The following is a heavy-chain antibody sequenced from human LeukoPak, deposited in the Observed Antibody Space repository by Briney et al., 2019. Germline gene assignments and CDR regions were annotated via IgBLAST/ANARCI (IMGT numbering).Heavy chain of an antibody. CDR2: INTGNGNT. CDR1: GFTFTSSA. CDR3: ARNWNKKYYFDF. D-gene: IGHD1/OR15-1a*01. V-gene: IGHV1-3*04. Sequence: ASVKVSCKASGFTFTSSAVHWVRQAPGQRLEWMGWINTGNGNTKYSQKFQGRVTITRDTSATTAYMELSSLRSEDTAVYYCARNWNKKYYFDFWGQGTLVTVSS. J-gene: IGHJ4*02.